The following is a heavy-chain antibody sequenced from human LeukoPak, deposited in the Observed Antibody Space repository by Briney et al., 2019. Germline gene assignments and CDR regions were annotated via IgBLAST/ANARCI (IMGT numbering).Heavy chain of an antibody. CDR1: VYTFTSYY. Sequence: ASVKVSCKASVYTFTSYYMHWVRQPPGQGLEWMGIINPSGGSTSYAQKFQGRVTMTRDMSTSTVYMELSSLRSEDTAVYYCARDHYCGGGSCYSTTLSQDDYWGQGALVTVSS. V-gene: IGHV1-46*01. CDR2: INPSGGST. J-gene: IGHJ4*02. D-gene: IGHD2-15*01. CDR3: ARDHYCGGGSCYSTTLSQDDY.